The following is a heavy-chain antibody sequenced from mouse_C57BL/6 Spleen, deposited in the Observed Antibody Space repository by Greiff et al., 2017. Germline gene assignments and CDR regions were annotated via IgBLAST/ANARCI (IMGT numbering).Heavy chain of an antibody. V-gene: IGHV1-72*01. J-gene: IGHJ3*01. CDR2: IDPNSGGT. D-gene: IGHD3-2*02. CDR3: ALGTAQATAWFAY. Sequence: QVQLQQPGAELVKPGDSVKLSCKASGYTFTSYWMHWVKQRPGRGLEWIGRIDPNSGGTKYNEKLKSKATLTVDKPSSTAYMQLSSLTSEDSAVYYGALGTAQATAWFAYWGQGTLVTVSA. CDR1: GYTFTSYW.